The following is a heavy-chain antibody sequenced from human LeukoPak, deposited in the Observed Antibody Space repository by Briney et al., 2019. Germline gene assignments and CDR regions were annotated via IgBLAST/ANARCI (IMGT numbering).Heavy chain of an antibody. V-gene: IGHV3-15*01. CDR3: TTLWFGESTFVNP. Sequence: GGSLRLSCAASGFSFNNAWMSWVRQAPGKGLEWVGRIKSETDGGTTDYAAHVKGRFTISRDDSKNTLYLQMNSLKTGDTAVYYCTTLWFGESTFVNPWGQGTLVTVSS. J-gene: IGHJ5*02. D-gene: IGHD3-10*01. CDR1: GFSFNNAW. CDR2: IKSETDGGTT.